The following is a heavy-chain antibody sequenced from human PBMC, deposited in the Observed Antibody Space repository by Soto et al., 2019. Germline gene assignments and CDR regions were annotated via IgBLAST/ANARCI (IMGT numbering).Heavy chain of an antibody. V-gene: IGHV3-74*01. CDR1: GFTFSSYG. D-gene: IGHD3-10*01. J-gene: IGHJ4*02. Sequence: GGSLRLSCAASGFTFSSYGMHWVRQAPGKGLVWVSRINSGGGTTTYADSVKGRFTISRDNAKNTLYLQMNGLRAEDTAVYYCARWFTYGNFDYFDYWGQGTQVTVSS. CDR2: INSGGGTT. CDR3: ARWFTYGNFDYFDY.